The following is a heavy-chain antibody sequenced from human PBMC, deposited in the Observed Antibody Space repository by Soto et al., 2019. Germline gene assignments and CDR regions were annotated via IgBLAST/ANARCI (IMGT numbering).Heavy chain of an antibody. V-gene: IGHV4-4*02. J-gene: IGHJ4*02. CDR2: IYHSGST. Sequence: QVQLQESGPGLVKPSGTLSLTCAVSGGSISSSNWWSWVRQPPGKGLEWIGEIYHSGSTNDNPSLKGRFTIXVXKXXNQFALKLSSVTAADTAVYYCARAAMGGSSWPFDYWGQGTLVTVSS. D-gene: IGHD6-13*01. CDR1: GGSISSSNW. CDR3: ARAAMGGSSWPFDY.